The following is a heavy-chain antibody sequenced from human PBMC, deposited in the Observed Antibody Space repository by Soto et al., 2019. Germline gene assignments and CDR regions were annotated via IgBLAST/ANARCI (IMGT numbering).Heavy chain of an antibody. D-gene: IGHD6-13*01. V-gene: IGHV3-30-3*01. CDR2: ISYDGSKK. CDR3: ASEDRAAAV. J-gene: IGHJ3*01. Sequence: PGGSLRLSCAASGFTFSSYATHRVRQAPGKELEWVAVISYDGSKKKYADSVKGRFTNSRDNSKHTLYLQMNSLQAEDTDATNCASEDRAAAVWGQGTMVTVSS. CDR1: GFTFSSYA.